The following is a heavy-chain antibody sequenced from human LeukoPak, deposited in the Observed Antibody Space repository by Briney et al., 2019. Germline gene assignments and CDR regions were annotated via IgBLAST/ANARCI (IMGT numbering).Heavy chain of an antibody. CDR1: GGSISSYY. Sequence: SETLSLTCTLSGGSISSYYWSWIRQPAGKGLEWIGRVFTGGNTYYSPSLKSRVTISLDTSKNQVSLNLSSVTAADTAVYYCARGVSTIFNPYSYYMDVWGKGTTVTVS. D-gene: IGHD5/OR15-5a*01. CDR2: VFTGGNT. CDR3: ARGVSTIFNPYSYYMDV. V-gene: IGHV4-4*07. J-gene: IGHJ6*03.